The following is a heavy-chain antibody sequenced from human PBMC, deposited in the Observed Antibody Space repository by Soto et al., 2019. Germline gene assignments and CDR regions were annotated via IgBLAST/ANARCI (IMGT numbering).Heavy chain of an antibody. CDR2: ISSSGSTI. CDR3: ARAGDSGCWDY. D-gene: IGHD3-10*01. CDR1: GFTFSSYE. J-gene: IGHJ4*02. V-gene: IGHV3-48*03. Sequence: EVQLVESGGGLVQPGGSLRLSCAASGFTFSSYEMNWVRQAPGKGLAWVSYISSSGSTIYYADSVKGRFTISRDNAKNSLYLQMNSLRAEDTAVYYCARAGDSGCWDYWGQGTLVTVSS.